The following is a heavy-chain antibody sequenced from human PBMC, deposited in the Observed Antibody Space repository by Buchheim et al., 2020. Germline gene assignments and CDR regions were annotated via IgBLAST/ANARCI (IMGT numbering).Heavy chain of an antibody. CDR3: VVYMVGGVY. CDR2: MNPRSGNT. D-gene: IGHD4/OR15-4a*01. J-gene: IGHJ4*02. V-gene: IGHV1-8*01. CDR1: GYSFNNYD. Sequence: QVQLVQSGADVKKPGASVKVSCKASGYSFNNYDINWVRQAAGQGLEWMGWMNPRSGNTGYAQKLQDRVTMTRDTSLTTAFMELSSLMSEDTAVYYCVVYMVGGVYWGQGTL.